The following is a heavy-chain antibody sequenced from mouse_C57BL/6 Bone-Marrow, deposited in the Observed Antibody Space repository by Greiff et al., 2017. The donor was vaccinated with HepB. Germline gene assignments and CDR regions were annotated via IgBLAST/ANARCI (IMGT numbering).Heavy chain of an antibody. CDR3: ARHGIPLFSFYDALFAY. Sequence: EVKLVESGGGLVQPGGSLKLSCAASGFTFSDYGMAWVRQAPRKGPEWVAFISNLAYSIYYADTVTGRFTISRENAKNTLYLEMSSLRSEDTAMYYCARHGIPLFSFYDALFAYSGPLTLVTFSA. D-gene: IGHD2-12*01. J-gene: IGHJ3*01. CDR2: ISNLAYSI. CDR1: GFTFSDYG. V-gene: IGHV5-15*01.